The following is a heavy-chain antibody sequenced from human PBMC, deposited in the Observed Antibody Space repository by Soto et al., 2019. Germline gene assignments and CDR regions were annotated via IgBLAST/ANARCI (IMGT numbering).Heavy chain of an antibody. CDR2: INPNSGGT. V-gene: IGHV1-2*02. J-gene: IGHJ5*02. CDR1: GYTFTGYY. D-gene: IGHD6-13*01. Sequence: ASVKVSCKASGYTFTGYYMHWVRQAPGQGLEWMGWINPNSGGTNYAQKFQGRVTMTRDTSISTAYMELSRLRSDDTAVYYCARGRSSSWYPGWFDPWGRGTLVTVSS. CDR3: ARGRSSSWYPGWFDP.